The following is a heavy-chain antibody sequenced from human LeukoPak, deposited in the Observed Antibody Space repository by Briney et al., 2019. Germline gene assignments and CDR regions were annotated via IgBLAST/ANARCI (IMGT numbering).Heavy chain of an antibody. J-gene: IGHJ6*03. CDR1: GGSVRRGNYY. D-gene: IGHD6-6*01. V-gene: IGHV4-61*02. CDR2: IYTSGTT. Sequence: PSRTLSLTCTVSGGSVRRGNYYWTWIRQPAGSGLEWIGRIYTSGTTDYNPSLRTRVTISVDASRNQFSLNLSSVTAADTAVYYCARWSGSVTARNYYHYMDVWGEGTTVTVSS. CDR3: ARWSGSVTARNYYHYMDV.